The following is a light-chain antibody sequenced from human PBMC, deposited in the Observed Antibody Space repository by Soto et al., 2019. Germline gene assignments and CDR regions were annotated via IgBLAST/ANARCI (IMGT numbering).Light chain of an antibody. Sequence: EIVMTQSPATLSVSPGETATLSCRASQSVGGKLAWYQQKPGQAPRLLIYGASTRATGIPARFSGSGSGTEITLTISSLQSEDFAVYYCQQYNNWPQTFGQGTKVDIK. CDR2: GAS. J-gene: IGKJ1*01. CDR3: QQYNNWPQT. V-gene: IGKV3-15*01. CDR1: QSVGGK.